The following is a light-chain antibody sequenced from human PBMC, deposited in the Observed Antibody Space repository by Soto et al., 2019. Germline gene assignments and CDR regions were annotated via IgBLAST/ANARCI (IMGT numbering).Light chain of an antibody. J-gene: IGKJ1*01. CDR3: QQFYNYPRT. V-gene: IGKV1-39*01. CDR1: QSISNH. CDR2: AAS. Sequence: DIHMTQSPSSLSASVEDRVIITCRASQSISNHLNWYQQKPGKAPKLLIFAASSLQSGVPSRFSGSRSGPDFTLTISYLQSEDFGTYYCQQFYNYPRTFGQGTKV.